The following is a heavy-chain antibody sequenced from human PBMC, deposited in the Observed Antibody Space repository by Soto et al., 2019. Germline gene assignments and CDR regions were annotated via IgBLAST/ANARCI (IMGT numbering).Heavy chain of an antibody. J-gene: IGHJ4*02. V-gene: IGHV3-7*03. Sequence: EAQLVESGGTLVQPGGPVRLSCAASRFTFSSYWMAWVRQIPGKGLEWLTNTRPAGGETYYMDSLKGRFTISRDNAKFSLYLQMDSLRGDDTAVYYCARDDGYKSIDYWGQGTLVTVS. CDR3: ARDDGYKSIDY. CDR1: RFTFSSYW. CDR2: TRPAGGET. D-gene: IGHD5-18*01.